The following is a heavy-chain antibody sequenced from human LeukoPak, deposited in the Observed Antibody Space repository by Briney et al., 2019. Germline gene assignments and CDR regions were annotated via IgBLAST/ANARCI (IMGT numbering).Heavy chain of an antibody. Sequence: KPSETLSLTCSVSGGSVSSYYWSWIRQSPGKGLEWIGYIHNSGRTNYNPSLKSRATGFADTSKNQVSLRLSSVTAADTAVYYCARQYGLRLVRPGYYFDYWGQGALASDSS. D-gene: IGHD3-16*01. V-gene: IGHV4-59*08. CDR2: IHNSGRT. J-gene: IGHJ4*02. CDR1: GGSVSSYY. CDR3: ARQYGLRLVRPGYYFDY.